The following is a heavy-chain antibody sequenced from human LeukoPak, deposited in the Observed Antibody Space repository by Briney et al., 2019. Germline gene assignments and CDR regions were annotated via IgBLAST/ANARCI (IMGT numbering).Heavy chain of an antibody. Sequence: GGSLTLSCAASGFTFSDYWMHWVRQAPGKGLVWVSRISSDGSRVTYADSVKGRFTISRDNAKNTLYLQMNSLRAEDTAVYYCARGSLDYYDSSGCDYWGQGTLVTVSS. J-gene: IGHJ4*02. D-gene: IGHD3-22*01. V-gene: IGHV3-74*01. CDR1: GFTFSDYW. CDR3: ARGSLDYYDSSGCDY. CDR2: ISSDGSRV.